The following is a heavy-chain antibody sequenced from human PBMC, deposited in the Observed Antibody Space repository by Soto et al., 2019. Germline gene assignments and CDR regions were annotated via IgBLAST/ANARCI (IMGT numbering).Heavy chain of an antibody. V-gene: IGHV1-3*05. J-gene: IGHJ5*02. CDR1: GYTFNRYA. D-gene: IGHD1-1*01. CDR2: INTDNGKT. CDR3: AREVERQQWGFDP. Sequence: QVQLVQSGAEEKKPGASVKVSCKASGYTFNRYAIHWVRQAPGQSLEWMGWINTDNGKTKYSQTFQDRVTITRDTXASTAYMELSSLRSEDTAVYYCAREVERQQWGFDPWGQGTLVTVSS.